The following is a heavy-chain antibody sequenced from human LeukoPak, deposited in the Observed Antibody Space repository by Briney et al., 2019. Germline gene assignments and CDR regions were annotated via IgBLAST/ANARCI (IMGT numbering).Heavy chain of an antibody. Sequence: SETLSLTCAVYGGSFSGYYWSWIRQPPGEGLEWIGEINHSGSTNYNPSLKSRVTISVDTAKNQFSLKLSSVTAADTAVYYCAILPRDYWGQGTLVTVSS. CDR1: GGSFSGYY. V-gene: IGHV4-34*01. CDR3: AILPRDY. CDR2: INHSGST. J-gene: IGHJ4*02.